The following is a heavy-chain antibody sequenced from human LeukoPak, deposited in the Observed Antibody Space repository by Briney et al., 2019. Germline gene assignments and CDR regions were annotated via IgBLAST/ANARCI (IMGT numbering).Heavy chain of an antibody. CDR1: GFTVDSNC. J-gene: IGHJ4*02. D-gene: IGHD4-23*01. CDR3: ASVYGGDY. V-gene: IGHV3-21*01. CDR2: ISSSSSYI. Sequence: GGSLRLSCAASGFTVDSNCLSWVRQAPGKGLEWVSSISSSSSYIYYADSVKGRFTISRDNAKNSLYLQMNSLRAEDTAVYYCASVYGGDYSGQGTLVTVSS.